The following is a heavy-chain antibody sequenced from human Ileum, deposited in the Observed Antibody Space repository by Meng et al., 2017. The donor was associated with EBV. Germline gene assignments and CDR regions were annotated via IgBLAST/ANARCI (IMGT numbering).Heavy chain of an antibody. CDR1: GGSISSSNW. J-gene: IGHJ4*02. CDR3: ARVGQWLPIDY. CDR2: IYHSGST. Sequence: QGQLQESGPGLVKPSGSLSLTCAVSGGSISSSNWWSWVRQPPGKGLEWIGEIYHSGSTNYNPSLKSRVTMSVDKSKNQFSLNLSSVTAADTAVYYCARVGQWLPIDYWGQGTLVTVSS. V-gene: IGHV4-4*02. D-gene: IGHD6-19*01.